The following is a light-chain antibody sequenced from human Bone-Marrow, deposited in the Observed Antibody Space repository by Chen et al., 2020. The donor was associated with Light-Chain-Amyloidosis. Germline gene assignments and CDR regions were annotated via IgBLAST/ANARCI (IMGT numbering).Light chain of an antibody. CDR3: QQYGSSPFT. J-gene: IGKJ3*01. CDR2: GAS. CDR1: QSVSSSS. Sequence: ELVLTQPPGTLSLSPGESATLSCRASQSVSSSSLAWYQQKPGQAPRLLVHGASSRATGVPDRFSGSGSGTDFTLTISRLEPEDFAMYYCQQYGSSPFTFGPGTKVDIK. V-gene: IGKV3-20*01.